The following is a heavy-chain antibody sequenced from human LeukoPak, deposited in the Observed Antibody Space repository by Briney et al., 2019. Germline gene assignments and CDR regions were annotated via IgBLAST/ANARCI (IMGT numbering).Heavy chain of an antibody. Sequence: SGTLSLTCAVSGGSISSSNWWSWVRQPPGKGLEWIGEIYHSGSTNYNPSLKSRVTISVGKSKNQFSLKLSSVTAADTAVYYCARRSYGGLYYFDYWGQGTLVTVSS. CDR1: GGSISSSNW. CDR3: ARRSYGGLYYFDY. J-gene: IGHJ4*02. V-gene: IGHV4-4*02. D-gene: IGHD4-23*01. CDR2: IYHSGST.